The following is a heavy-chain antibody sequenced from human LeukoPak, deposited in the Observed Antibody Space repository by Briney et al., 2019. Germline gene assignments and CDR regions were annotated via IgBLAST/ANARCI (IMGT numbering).Heavy chain of an antibody. CDR2: INHSGST. V-gene: IGHV4-34*01. J-gene: IGHJ3*02. D-gene: IGHD5-12*01. CDR1: GGSFSGYY. Sequence: PSETLSLTCAVYGGSFSGYYWSWTRQPPGKGLEWIGEINHSGSTNYNPSLKSRVTISVDTSKNQFSLKLSSVTAADTAVYYCARGVVATIKYAFDIWGQGTMVTVSS. CDR3: ARGVVATIKYAFDI.